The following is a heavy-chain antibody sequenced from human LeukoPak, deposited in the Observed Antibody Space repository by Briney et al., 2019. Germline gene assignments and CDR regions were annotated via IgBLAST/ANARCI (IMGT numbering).Heavy chain of an antibody. V-gene: IGHV4-59*08. D-gene: IGHD6-19*01. J-gene: IGHJ3*02. CDR3: ARRKNSGWSTDAFDI. Sequence: PSETLSLTCTVSGGSISSNYWNWIRQPPGKGLEWIGNIYYSGSTKYNPSLESRVTISVDTSKNQFSLKLSSVTAADTAVYYCARRKNSGWSTDAFDIWGQGTLVTVSS. CDR1: GGSISSNY. CDR2: IYYSGST.